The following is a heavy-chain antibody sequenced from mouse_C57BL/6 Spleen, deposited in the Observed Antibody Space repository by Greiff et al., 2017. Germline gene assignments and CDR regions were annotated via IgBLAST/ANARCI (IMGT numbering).Heavy chain of an antibody. V-gene: IGHV1-53*01. D-gene: IGHD1-2*01. CDR1: GYTFTSYW. J-gene: IGHJ3*01. Sequence: QVQLQQSGTELVKPGASVKLSCKASGYTFTSYWMHWVKQRPGQGLEWIGNINPSNGGTNYNEKFKSKATLTVDKSSSTAYMQLSSLTSEDSAVYYCARWDYYGSWFAYWGQGTLVTVSA. CDR3: ARWDYYGSWFAY. CDR2: INPSNGGT.